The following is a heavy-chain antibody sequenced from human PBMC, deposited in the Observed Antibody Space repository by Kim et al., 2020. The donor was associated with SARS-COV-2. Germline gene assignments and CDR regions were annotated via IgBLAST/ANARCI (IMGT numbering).Heavy chain of an antibody. CDR1: GFTFDDYA. CDR2: ISWNSGSI. CDR3: AKDIRRFAAGKHPYYFDY. J-gene: IGHJ4*02. V-gene: IGHV3-9*01. Sequence: GGSLRLSCAASGFTFDDYAMHWVRQAPGKGLEWVSGISWNSGSIGYADSVKGRFTISRDNAKNSLYLQMNSLRAEDTALYYCAKDIRRFAAGKHPYYFDYWGQGTLVTVSS. D-gene: IGHD6-13*01.